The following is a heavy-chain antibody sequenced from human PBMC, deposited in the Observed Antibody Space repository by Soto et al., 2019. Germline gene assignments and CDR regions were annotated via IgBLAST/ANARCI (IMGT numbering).Heavy chain of an antibody. V-gene: IGHV4-61*08. CDR2: IYYSGRT. Sequence: SETLSLTGTVSGGSVSSGGYYWSWIRQPPGKGLEWIGYIYYSGRTNYNPSLKTRVTISVDTSKNQFSLKLISVTAADTAVYYCAREQWLVQGSNAFDILGRGTMVTV. CDR3: AREQWLVQGSNAFDI. D-gene: IGHD6-19*01. J-gene: IGHJ3*02. CDR1: GGSVSSGGYY.